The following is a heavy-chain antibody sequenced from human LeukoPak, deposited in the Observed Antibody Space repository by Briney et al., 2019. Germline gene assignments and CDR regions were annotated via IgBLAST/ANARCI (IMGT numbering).Heavy chain of an antibody. J-gene: IGHJ4*02. Sequence: PSETLSLPCTVSGVPLSSNNCYWGWIRQPPGKGLEWIGTTSYNGRTWYNPSPKSRVTMSVDTSKNQFSLKLSSVTAADTAMYYCAGSGRGGLKSGVDYWGQGTLVTVSS. CDR2: TSYNGRT. CDR3: AGSGRGGLKSGVDY. V-gene: IGHV4-39*01. CDR1: GVPLSSNNCY. D-gene: IGHD6-25*01.